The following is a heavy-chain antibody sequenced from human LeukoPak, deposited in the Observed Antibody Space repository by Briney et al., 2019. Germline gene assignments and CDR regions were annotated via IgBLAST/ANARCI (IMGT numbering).Heavy chain of an antibody. CDR1: GFIFGNYW. CDR3: ARRNGFTMISGWGYNMDV. J-gene: IGHJ6*03. V-gene: IGHV3-7*01. Sequence: PGGSLRLSCAGSGFIFGNYWTSWVRQAPGKGLEWVSNINQNGGERYYVDSVKGRFTISRDNAKNSVYLQMNSLRVEDTAVYYCARRNGFTMISGWGYNMDVWGQGTTVTVSS. CDR2: INQNGGER. D-gene: IGHD3-22*01.